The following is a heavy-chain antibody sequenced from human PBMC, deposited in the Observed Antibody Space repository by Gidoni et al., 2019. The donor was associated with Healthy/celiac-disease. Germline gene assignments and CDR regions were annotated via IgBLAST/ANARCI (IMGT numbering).Heavy chain of an antibody. J-gene: IGHJ4*02. V-gene: IGHV3-15*01. Sequence: EVQLVESGGGLVKPGGSLRLSCAASGFTFSNAWMSWVRQAPGKGLEWVGRIKSKTDGGTTDYAAPVKGRFTISRDDSKNTLYLQMNSLKTEDTAVYYCTTGRARVVAVFFFYWGQGTLVTVSS. CDR1: GFTFSNAW. CDR3: TTGRARVVAVFFFY. D-gene: IGHD2-15*01. CDR2: IKSKTDGGTT.